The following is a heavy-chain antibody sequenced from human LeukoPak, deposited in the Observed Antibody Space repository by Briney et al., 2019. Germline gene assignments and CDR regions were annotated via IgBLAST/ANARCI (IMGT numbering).Heavy chain of an antibody. Sequence: PGGSLRLSCAASGFTFTNHWMTWVRQAPGKGLEWMAFIRQDGSDKYYVDSVKGRFTISRDNAKNSLYLQLSSLRAEDTAVYYCARISSPGYFDYWGQGTLVTVSS. J-gene: IGHJ4*02. D-gene: IGHD6-13*01. V-gene: IGHV3-7*01. CDR1: GFTFTNHW. CDR3: ARISSPGYFDY. CDR2: IRQDGSDK.